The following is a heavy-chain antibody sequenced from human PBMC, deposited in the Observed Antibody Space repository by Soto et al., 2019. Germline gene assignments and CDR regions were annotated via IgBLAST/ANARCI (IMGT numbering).Heavy chain of an antibody. CDR2: IYYSGST. Sequence: QLQLQESGPGLVKPSETLSLTCTVSGGSISSSSYYWGWIRQPPGKGLEWIGSIYYSGSTYYNPSIKSRVTISVDTSKNQFSLKLSSVTAEDTAVYYWARHGGITSRYYFDYWGQGTLVTVSS. D-gene: IGHD3-10*01. CDR1: GGSISSSSYY. CDR3: ARHGGITSRYYFDY. J-gene: IGHJ4*02. V-gene: IGHV4-39*01.